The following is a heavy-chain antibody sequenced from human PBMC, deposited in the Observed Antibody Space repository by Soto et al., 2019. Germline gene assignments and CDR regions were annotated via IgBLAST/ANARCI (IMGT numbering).Heavy chain of an antibody. CDR1: GYTFTKYG. CDR2: ISGSSGNA. CDR3: ARELAGLGGEYDY. D-gene: IGHD3-16*01. Sequence: QVQLVQSGAEVKNPGASVKVSCKTSGYTFTKYGVGWVRQAPGQGLEWMGWISGSSGNANYAEKVQGRITLTTDTYTSTAYTELRSLTSDDTAVYYCARELAGLGGEYDYWGQGTLVTVSS. V-gene: IGHV1-18*01. J-gene: IGHJ4*02.